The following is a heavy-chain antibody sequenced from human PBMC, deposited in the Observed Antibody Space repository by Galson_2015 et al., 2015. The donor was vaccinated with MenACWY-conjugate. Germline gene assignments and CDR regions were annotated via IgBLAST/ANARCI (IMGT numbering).Heavy chain of an antibody. CDR3: ARGCGVDCYDAFDI. D-gene: IGHD2-21*02. J-gene: IGHJ3*02. V-gene: IGHV4-39*07. CDR1: GDSMSSDSYY. CDR2: IYYSGST. Sequence: ETLSLTCTVSGDSMSSDSYYWGWIRQPPGKGLEWIASIYYSGSTYCNQSLKSRVTISQDASKNQFSLNLTSVTAADTAVYYCARGCGVDCYDAFDIWVQGTAVTDSS.